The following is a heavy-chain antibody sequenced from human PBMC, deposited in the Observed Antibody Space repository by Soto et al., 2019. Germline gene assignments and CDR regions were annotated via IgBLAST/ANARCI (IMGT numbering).Heavy chain of an antibody. D-gene: IGHD2-2*01. Sequence: EVQLVESGGGLVKPGRSLRLSCTASGFTFGDYAMSWFRQAPGKGLEWVGFIRSKAYGGTTEYAASVKGRFTISRDDSRNTLYLQMNSLKSEDTAVYYCSTVAMAPSDCSSTTCPIGWGPGTLVTVSS. CDR2: IRSKAYGGTT. J-gene: IGHJ4*02. CDR1: GFTFGDYA. CDR3: STVAMAPSDCSSTTCPIG. V-gene: IGHV3-49*05.